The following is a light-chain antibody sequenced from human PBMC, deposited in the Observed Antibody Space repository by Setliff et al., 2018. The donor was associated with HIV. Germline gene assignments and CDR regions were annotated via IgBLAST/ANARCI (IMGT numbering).Light chain of an antibody. CDR3: SSYTSTSTLCV. J-gene: IGLJ1*01. CDR2: DVS. Sequence: QSVLAQAASVSGSPGQSITMSCTGTRSDVGGYNYVSWYQQHPGKAPKLMIYDVSNRPSGVSNRFSGSKSGNTASLTISGLQAEGEADYYCSSYTSTSTLCVFGTGTKVTVL. CDR1: RSDVGGYNY. V-gene: IGLV2-14*03.